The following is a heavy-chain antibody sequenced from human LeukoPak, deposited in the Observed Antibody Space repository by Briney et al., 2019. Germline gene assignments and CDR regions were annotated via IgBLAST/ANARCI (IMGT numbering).Heavy chain of an antibody. CDR1: GGSISSSSYY. J-gene: IGHJ6*03. V-gene: IGHV4-39*07. CDR2: IYYSGST. D-gene: IGHD3-22*01. Sequence: SETLSLTCTVSGGSISSSSYYWGWIRQPPGKGLEWLGSIYYSGSTYYNPSLKSRVTISVDTSKNQFSLKLSSVTAADTAVYYCARDSAYYYDSSGSLSMDVWGKGTTVTVSS. CDR3: ARDSAYYYDSSGSLSMDV.